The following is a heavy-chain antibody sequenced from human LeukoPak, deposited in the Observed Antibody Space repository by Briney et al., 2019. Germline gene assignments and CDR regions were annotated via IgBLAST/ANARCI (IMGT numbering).Heavy chain of an antibody. Sequence: GGSLRLCCAASGFTFSSYEMNWVRHAPGKGLEGVSYISSSGSTIYYADSVKGRFTISRDNAKNSLYLQMNSLRAEDTAVYSCAELGITMIGGVWGKGTTVTISS. D-gene: IGHD3-10*02. CDR3: AELGITMIGGV. CDR1: GFTFSSYE. V-gene: IGHV3-48*03. CDR2: ISSSGSTI. J-gene: IGHJ6*04.